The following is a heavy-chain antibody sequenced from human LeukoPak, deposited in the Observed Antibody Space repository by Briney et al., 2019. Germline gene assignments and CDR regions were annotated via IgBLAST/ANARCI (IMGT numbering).Heavy chain of an antibody. CDR1: GYTFTGYY. J-gene: IGHJ4*02. CDR3: ARGKGSSSEMDY. D-gene: IGHD6-6*01. CDR2: INPNSGGT. V-gene: IGHV1-2*02. Sequence: ASVKVSCKASGYTFTGYYMHWVRQAPGQGLEWMGWINPNSGGTNYAQKFQGRVTMTRDTSISTAYMELSSLRSEDTAVYYCARGKGSSSEMDYWGQGTLVTVSS.